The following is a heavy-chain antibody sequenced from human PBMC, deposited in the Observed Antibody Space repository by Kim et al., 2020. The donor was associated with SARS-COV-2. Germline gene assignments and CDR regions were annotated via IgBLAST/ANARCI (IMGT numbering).Heavy chain of an antibody. CDR2: IRSKANSYAT. V-gene: IGHV3-73*01. D-gene: IGHD1-26*01. J-gene: IGHJ3*02. CDR1: GFSFSDSA. CDR3: ARGPPNSEGYWDAFDI. Sequence: GASLRLSCAASGFSFSDSAMHWVRQASGKGLEWVGRIRSKANSYATAYAVSVEGRFTISRDDSKNTAYLQMDSLETEDTAVYYCARGPPNSEGYWDAFDIWGQGTMVTVSS.